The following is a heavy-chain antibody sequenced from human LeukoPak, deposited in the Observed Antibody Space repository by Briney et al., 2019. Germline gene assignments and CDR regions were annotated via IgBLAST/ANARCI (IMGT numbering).Heavy chain of an antibody. J-gene: IGHJ5*02. CDR2: MNPNSGNT. Sequence: ASVKVSCKASGYTFTSYDINWVRQATGQGLEWMGWMNPNSGNTGYAQKFQGRVTMTRNTSISTAYMELSSLRSEDTAVYYCARGSMTLQGYSWFDPLGPGNPGHRLL. CDR3: ARGSMTLQGYSWFDP. D-gene: IGHD2-8*01. CDR1: GYTFTSYD. V-gene: IGHV1-8*01.